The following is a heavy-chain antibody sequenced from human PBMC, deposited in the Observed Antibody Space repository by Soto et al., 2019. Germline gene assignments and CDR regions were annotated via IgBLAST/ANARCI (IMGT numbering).Heavy chain of an antibody. J-gene: IGHJ4*02. Sequence: SETLSLTCTVSGGSISGYYWSWNRQPPGKGLEWIGYIYYSGSTNYNPSLKSRVTISVDTSKNQFSLKLSSVTAADTAVYYCARTSTDGPLYYFDYWGQGTLVTVSS. CDR1: GGSISGYY. CDR3: ARTSTDGPLYYFDY. D-gene: IGHD4-4*01. V-gene: IGHV4-59*01. CDR2: IYYSGST.